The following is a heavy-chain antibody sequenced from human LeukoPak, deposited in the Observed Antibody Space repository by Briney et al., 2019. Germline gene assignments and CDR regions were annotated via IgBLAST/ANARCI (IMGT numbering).Heavy chain of an antibody. V-gene: IGHV1-2*02. CDR3: ARDRAVGAKACGY. CDR2: INPNSGGT. Sequence: ASVKVSCKVSGYTLTELSMHWVRQAPGQGLEWMGWINPNSGGTNYAQKFQGRVTMTRDTSISTAYMELSRLRSDDTAVYYCARDRAVGAKACGYWGQGTLVTVSS. J-gene: IGHJ4*02. D-gene: IGHD1-26*01. CDR1: GYTLTELS.